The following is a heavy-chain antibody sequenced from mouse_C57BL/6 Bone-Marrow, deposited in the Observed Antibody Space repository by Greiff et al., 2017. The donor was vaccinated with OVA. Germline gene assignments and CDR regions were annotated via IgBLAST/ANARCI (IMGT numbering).Heavy chain of an antibody. CDR2: IYPRSGNT. V-gene: IGHV1-81*01. CDR1: GYTFTSYG. Sequence: VQLQQSGAELARPGASVKLSCKDSGYTFTSYGISWVKQRTGQGLEWIGEIYPRSGNTYYNEKFKGKATLTADKSSSTAYMELRSLTSEDYAVYFCARNYGSSYLTYWGQGTLVTVSA. CDR3: ARNYGSSYLTY. J-gene: IGHJ3*01. D-gene: IGHD1-1*01.